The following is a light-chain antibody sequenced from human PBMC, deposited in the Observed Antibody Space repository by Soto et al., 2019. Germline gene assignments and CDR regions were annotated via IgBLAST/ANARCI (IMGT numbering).Light chain of an antibody. CDR1: SSNLGSNYN. V-gene: IGLV1-40*01. CDR3: QSYDLSLSGWV. J-gene: IGLJ3*02. Sequence: QSVLTQPPSVSGAPGQRVTISCTGGSSNLGSNYNVHWYQQLPGTAPKLLIFGDTNRPSGVPDRFSGSKSGTSASLAITGLQPEDEADYYCQSYDLSLSGWVFGGGTQLTVL. CDR2: GDT.